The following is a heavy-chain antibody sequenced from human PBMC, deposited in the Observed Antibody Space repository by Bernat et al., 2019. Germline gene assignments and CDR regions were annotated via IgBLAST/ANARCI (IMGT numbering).Heavy chain of an antibody. Sequence: QVQLVQSGAEVKKPGASVKVSCKASGYTFTNYYMHWVRQAPGQGLEWMGWINTNTGNPTYAQGFTGRFVFSLDTSVSTAYLKICSLKAEDTAVYYCARTYYDFWSGQYYYYYMDVWGKGTTVTVSS. V-gene: IGHV7-4-1*01. CDR2: INTNTGNP. CDR1: GYTFTNYY. CDR3: ARTYYDFWSGQYYYYYMDV. J-gene: IGHJ6*03. D-gene: IGHD3-3*01.